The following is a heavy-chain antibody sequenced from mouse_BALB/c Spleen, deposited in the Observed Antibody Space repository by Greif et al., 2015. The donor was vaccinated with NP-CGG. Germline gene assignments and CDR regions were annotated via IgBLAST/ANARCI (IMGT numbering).Heavy chain of an antibody. J-gene: IGHJ4*01. CDR3: ARIYGNYDYAMDY. Sequence: VQLQHPGPELVKPGASVKISCKASGYSFTGYFMNWVMQSHGKSLEWIGRINPYNGDTFYNQKFKGKATLTVDKSSSTAHMELRSLASEDSAVYYCARIYGNYDYAMDYWGQGTSVTVSS. CDR2: INPYNGDT. D-gene: IGHD2-1*01. V-gene: IGHV1-20*02. CDR1: GYSFTGYF.